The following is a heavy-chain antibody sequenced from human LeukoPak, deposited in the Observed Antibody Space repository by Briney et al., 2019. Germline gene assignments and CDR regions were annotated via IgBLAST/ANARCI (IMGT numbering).Heavy chain of an antibody. CDR2: INPSGGST. CDR1: GYTFTSYY. V-gene: IGHV1-46*01. J-gene: IGHJ4*02. CDR3: ARERATVTTAVGGLDY. D-gene: IGHD4-17*01. Sequence: ASVKVSCKASGYTFTSYYMHWVRQAPGQGLEWMGIINPSGGSTSYAQKFQGRVTMTRDMSTSTVYMDLSSLRSEDTAVYYCARERATVTTAVGGLDYWGQGTLVTVSS.